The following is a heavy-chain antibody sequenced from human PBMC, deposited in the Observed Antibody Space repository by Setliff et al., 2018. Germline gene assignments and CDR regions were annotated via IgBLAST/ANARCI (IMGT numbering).Heavy chain of an antibody. D-gene: IGHD6-19*01. V-gene: IGHV4-61*09. CDR3: ATFGPCKGVSGTCPPRDS. CDR1: GGSISSGGFY. J-gene: IGHJ4*02. CDR2: FHTGGAT. Sequence: PSETLSLTCSVSGGSISSGGFYWSWIRQPAGRGLEWIGHFHTGGATDYNLSLKSRVTISLDTSKNQFSLSLTSVTAEDTAVYYCATFGPCKGVSGTCPPRDSWGQGTLVTVSS.